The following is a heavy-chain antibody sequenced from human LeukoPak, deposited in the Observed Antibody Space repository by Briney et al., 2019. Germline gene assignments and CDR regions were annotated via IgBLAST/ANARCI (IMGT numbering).Heavy chain of an antibody. CDR1: GGSISSGSYY. Sequence: SETLSLTCTVSGGSISSGSYYWSWIRQPAGKGLEWIGRIYTSGSTNYNPSLKSRVTISVDTSKNQFSLKLSSVTAADTAVYYCARSRRRVVPRPYFDYWGQGTLVTVSS. CDR3: ARSRRRVVPRPYFDY. CDR2: IYTSGST. D-gene: IGHD2-15*01. V-gene: IGHV4-61*02. J-gene: IGHJ4*02.